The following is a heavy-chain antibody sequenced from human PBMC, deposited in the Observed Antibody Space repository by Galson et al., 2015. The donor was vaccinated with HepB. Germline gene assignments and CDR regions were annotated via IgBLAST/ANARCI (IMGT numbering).Heavy chain of an antibody. CDR1: GGSFSGYY. CDR2: INHSGST. CDR3: ARGPLYCTNGVCYYYYGMDV. D-gene: IGHD2-8*01. Sequence: ETLSLTCAVYGGSFSGYYWSWIRQPPGKGLEWIGEINHSGSTNYNPSLKSRVTISVDTSKNQFSLKLSSVTAADTAVYYCARGPLYCTNGVCYYYYGMDVWGQGTTVTVSS. J-gene: IGHJ6*02. V-gene: IGHV4-34*01.